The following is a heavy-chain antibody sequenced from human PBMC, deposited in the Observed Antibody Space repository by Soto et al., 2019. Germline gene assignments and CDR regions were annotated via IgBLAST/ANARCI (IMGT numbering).Heavy chain of an antibody. D-gene: IGHD6-13*01. CDR3: AQDQGSSWYEIDY. Sequence: EVQLLESGGGLVQPGGSLRLSCAASGFTFSNYAVTWVRQAPVKGLEWVSTISGSGGSTYYADSVKGRFTISRDNSKNTLYMPMNSLRAEDTTVYYCAQDQGSSWYEIDYWGQGTLGTVSS. V-gene: IGHV3-23*01. CDR2: ISGSGGST. CDR1: GFTFSNYA. J-gene: IGHJ4*02.